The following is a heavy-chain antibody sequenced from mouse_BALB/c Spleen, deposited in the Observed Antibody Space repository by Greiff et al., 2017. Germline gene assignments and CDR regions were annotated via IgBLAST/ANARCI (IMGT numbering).Heavy chain of an antibody. J-gene: IGHJ4*01. D-gene: IGHD2-10*01. CDR1: GYTFTSYY. CDR3: TRRGTYYGNPLYAMDY. CDR2: INPSNGGT. Sequence: VQLQQPGAELVKPGASVKLSCKASGYTFTSYYMYWVKQRPGQGLEWIGGINPSNGGTNFNEKFKSKATLTVDKSSSTAYMQLSSLTSEDSAVYYCTRRGTYYGNPLYAMDYWGQGTSVTVSS. V-gene: IGHV1S81*02.